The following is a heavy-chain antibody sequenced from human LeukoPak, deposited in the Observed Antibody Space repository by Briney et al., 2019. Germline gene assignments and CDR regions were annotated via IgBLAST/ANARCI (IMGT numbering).Heavy chain of an antibody. CDR3: ARDSYLRDSSSSSAFDI. D-gene: IGHD6-6*01. CDR2: INPNSGGT. V-gene: IGHV1-2*02. Sequence: ASVKVSCKASGYTFTSYGISWVRQAPGQGLEWMGWINPNSGGTNYAQKFQGRVTMTRDTSISTAYMELSRLRSDDTAVYYCARDSYLRDSSSSSAFDIWGQGTMVTVPS. CDR1: GYTFTSYG. J-gene: IGHJ3*02.